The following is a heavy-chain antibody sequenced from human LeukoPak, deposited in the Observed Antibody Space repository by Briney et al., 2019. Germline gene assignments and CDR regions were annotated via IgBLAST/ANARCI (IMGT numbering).Heavy chain of an antibody. J-gene: IGHJ4*02. V-gene: IGHV4-34*01. CDR2: INHSGST. D-gene: IGHD2-2*01. CDR1: GGSFSGYY. CDR3: ASPAGSTSKYYFDY. Sequence: SETLSLTCAVYGGSFSGYYWSWIRQPPGKGLEWIGEINHSGSTNYNPSLKSRVTISVDTSKNQFSLKLSSVTAADTAVYYCASPAGSTSKYYFDYWGQGTLVTVSS.